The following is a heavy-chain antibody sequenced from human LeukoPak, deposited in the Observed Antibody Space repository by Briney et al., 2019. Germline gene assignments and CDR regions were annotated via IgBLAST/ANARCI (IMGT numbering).Heavy chain of an antibody. Sequence: PGGSLRLSCAASGFTFSSYWMSWVRQAPGKGLEWVSYISSSSSTIYYADSVKGRFTISRDNAKNSLYLQMNSLRAEDTAVYYCARDGSGSYYNVVFDYWGQGTLVTVSS. CDR1: GFTFSSYW. D-gene: IGHD3-10*01. CDR3: ARDGSGSYYNVVFDY. J-gene: IGHJ4*02. CDR2: ISSSSSTI. V-gene: IGHV3-48*01.